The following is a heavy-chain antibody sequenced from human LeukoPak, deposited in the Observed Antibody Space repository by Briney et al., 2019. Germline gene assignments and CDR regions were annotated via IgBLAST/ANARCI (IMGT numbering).Heavy chain of an antibody. D-gene: IGHD6-13*01. CDR1: RGSLSSGGYY. CDR2: IYYSGST. CDR3: AREGSTIGRYFDY. Sequence: PSETLSLTCTVSRGSLSSGGYYWSWIRQPPGKGLEWIGYIYYSGSTNYNPSLKGRVTISVDTSKNQFSLKLSSVTAADTAVYYCAREGSTIGRYFDYWGQGTLVTVSS. V-gene: IGHV4-61*08. J-gene: IGHJ4*02.